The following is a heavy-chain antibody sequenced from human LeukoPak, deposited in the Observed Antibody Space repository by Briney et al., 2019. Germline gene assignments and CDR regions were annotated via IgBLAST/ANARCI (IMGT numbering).Heavy chain of an antibody. CDR2: INPNSGGT. CDR3: ARSNGELLTTIFGVVENDY. Sequence: GASVKVSCKASGYTFTGYYMHWVRQAPGQGLEWMGWINPNSGGTNYAQKFQGRVTMTTDTSTSTAYMELRSLRSDDTAVYYCARSNGELLTTIFGVVENDYWGQGTLVTVSS. CDR1: GYTFTGYY. D-gene: IGHD3-3*01. J-gene: IGHJ4*02. V-gene: IGHV1-2*02.